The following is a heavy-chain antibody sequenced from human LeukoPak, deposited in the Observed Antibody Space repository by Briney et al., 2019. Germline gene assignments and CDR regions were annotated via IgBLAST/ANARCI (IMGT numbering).Heavy chain of an antibody. CDR3: ARVKVPLDGDLAKNPDYYYYYGMDV. CDR2: IYYSGST. V-gene: IGHV4-59*08. Sequence: PSETLSLTRTGSGGSISSYYWSWIRQPPGKGLEWIGYIYYSGSTNYNPSLKSRVTISVDTSKNQFSLKLSSVTAADTAVYYCARVKVPLDGDLAKNPDYYYYYGMDVWGQGTTVTVSS. J-gene: IGHJ6*02. D-gene: IGHD4-17*01. CDR1: GGSISSYY.